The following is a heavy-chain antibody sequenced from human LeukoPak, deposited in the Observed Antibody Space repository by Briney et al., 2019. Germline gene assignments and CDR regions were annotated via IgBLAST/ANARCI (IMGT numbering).Heavy chain of an antibody. CDR2: ISSSSSYI. CDR3: ARETPRYCSSTSCPYYGMDV. V-gene: IGHV3-21*01. J-gene: IGHJ6*04. Sequence: PGGSLRLSCAASGFTFSSYSMNWVRQAPGKGLEWVSSISSSSSYIYYADSVKGRFTISRDNAKNSLYLQMNSLRAEDTAVYYCARETPRYCSSTSCPYYGMDVWGKGTTVTVSS. D-gene: IGHD2-2*01. CDR1: GFTFSSYS.